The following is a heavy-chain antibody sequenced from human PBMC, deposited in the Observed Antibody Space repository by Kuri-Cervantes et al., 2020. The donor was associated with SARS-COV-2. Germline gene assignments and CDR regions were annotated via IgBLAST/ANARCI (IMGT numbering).Heavy chain of an antibody. D-gene: IGHD6-13*01. CDR1: GFTFSSYA. CDR2: ISGSGGST. V-gene: IGHV3-23*01. J-gene: IGHJ5*02. Sequence: GESLKIFCAASGFTFSSYAMSWVRQAPGKGLKWVSAISGSGGSTYYADSVKGRFTISRDNSKNTLYLQMNSLRAEDTAVYYCAKVQQLGSSWYWFDPWGQGTLVTVSS. CDR3: AKVQQLGSSWYWFDP.